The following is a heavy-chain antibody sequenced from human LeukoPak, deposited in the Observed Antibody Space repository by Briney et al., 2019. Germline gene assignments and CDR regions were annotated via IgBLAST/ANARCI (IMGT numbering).Heavy chain of an antibody. CDR3: TRGSHDWYGMDF. V-gene: IGHV3-74*01. J-gene: IGHJ4*02. CDR1: EFTFSDYW. Sequence: PGGSLRLSCAASEFTFSDYWMHRVRQVPGKGLVHVSRINVDGTRTSYADSVRGRFTISRDNAKSVLYLQMNSLRAEDTAIYYCTRGSHDWYGMDFWGQGVLVTVSS. D-gene: IGHD3-9*01. CDR2: INVDGTRT.